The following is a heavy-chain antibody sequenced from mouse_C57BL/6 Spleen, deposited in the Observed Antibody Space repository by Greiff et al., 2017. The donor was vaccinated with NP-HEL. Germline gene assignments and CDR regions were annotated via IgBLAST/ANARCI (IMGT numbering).Heavy chain of an antibody. CDR1: GYAFSSYW. CDR2: IYPGDGDT. V-gene: IGHV1-80*01. Sequence: VQLVESGAELVKPGASVKISCKASGYAFSSYWMNWVKQRPGKGLEWIGQIYPGDGDTNYNGKFKGKATLTADKSSSTAYMQLSSLTSEDSAVYFCASPIRDWYFDVWGTGTTVTVSS. J-gene: IGHJ1*03. D-gene: IGHD1-2*01. CDR3: ASPIRDWYFDV.